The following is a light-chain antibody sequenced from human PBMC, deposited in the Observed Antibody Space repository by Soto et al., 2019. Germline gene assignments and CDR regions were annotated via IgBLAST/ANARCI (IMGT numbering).Light chain of an antibody. CDR2: KAL. CDR3: QHCNSYSVT. J-gene: IGKJ4*02. CDR1: QTISSW. Sequence: DILLTQSPSTLSLSLGERATISCRASQTISSWLAWYQQKPGQAPKLLIYKALNLASGIPSRFSGSGSGTDFTLTISSLEPDDFATYYCQHCNSYSVTFGGGTKVDIK. V-gene: IGKV1-5*03.